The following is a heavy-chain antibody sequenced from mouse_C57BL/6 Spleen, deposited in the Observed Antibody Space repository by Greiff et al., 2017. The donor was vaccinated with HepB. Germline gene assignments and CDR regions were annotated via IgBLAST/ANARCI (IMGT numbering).Heavy chain of an antibody. CDR1: GYTFTSYW. V-gene: IGHV1-69*01. D-gene: IGHD2-4*01. CDR3: ARGNDSFAY. Sequence: VQLQQPGAELVMPGASVKLSCKASGYTFTSYWMHWVKQRPGQGLEWIGEIDPSDSYTNYNQKFKGKSTLTVDKSSSTAYMQLSSLTSEDSAVYYCARGNDSFAYWGQGTLVTVSA. CDR2: IDPSDSYT. J-gene: IGHJ3*01.